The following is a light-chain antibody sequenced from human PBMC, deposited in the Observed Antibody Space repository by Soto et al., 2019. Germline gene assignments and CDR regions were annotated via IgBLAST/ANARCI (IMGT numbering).Light chain of an antibody. CDR1: MDISNF. J-gene: IGKJ4*01. CDR3: QKYNTAPLT. V-gene: IGKV1-27*01. CDR2: GSS. Sequence: EIQMTQSPSSLSASIGDRVTITYLASMDISNFLAWYQVKPGKVPQLLIHGSSTLQSGVPSRFSGSGSGTYFTLTIGSLQPEDVATYYCQKYNTAPLTFGGGTKVDIK.